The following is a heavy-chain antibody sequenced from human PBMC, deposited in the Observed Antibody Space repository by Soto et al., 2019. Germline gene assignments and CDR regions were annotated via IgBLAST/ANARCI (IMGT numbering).Heavy chain of an antibody. CDR2: IISIFGTA. CDR3: AVHGSEPSYYYYGMDV. J-gene: IGHJ6*02. D-gene: IGHD3-10*01. V-gene: IGHV1-69*12. CDR1: GGTFSSYA. Sequence: QVQLVQSGAEVKKPGSSVKVSCKASGGTFSSYAISWVRQAPGQGLEWRGGIISIFGTANYAQKFQGRVTITADETTRAAYMERSSLSSEDTAVYYCAVHGSEPSYYYYGMDVWGQGTTVTVSS.